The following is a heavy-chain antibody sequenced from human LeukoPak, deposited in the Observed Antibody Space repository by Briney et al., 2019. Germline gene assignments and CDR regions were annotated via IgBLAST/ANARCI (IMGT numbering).Heavy chain of an antibody. J-gene: IGHJ4*02. V-gene: IGHV4-4*02. Sequence: PSETLSLTCAVSGASISSSNWWSWVRQPPGKGLEWIGDIYHSESTNYNPSFKSRVTISVDISKNQFSLKLSSVTAADTAVYYCARWSVTSVAFDYWGQGTLVTVSS. CDR2: IYHSEST. D-gene: IGHD6-19*01. CDR3: ARWSVTSVAFDY. CDR1: GASISSSNW.